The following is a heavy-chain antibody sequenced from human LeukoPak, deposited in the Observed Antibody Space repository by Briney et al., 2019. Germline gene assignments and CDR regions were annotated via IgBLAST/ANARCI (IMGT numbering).Heavy chain of an antibody. Sequence: PSETLSLTCAVYGGSFSGYYWSWLRQPPGMGLEWIGEINHSGSTNYNPSLKSRVTISVDTSKNQFSLKLSSVTAADTAVYYCATTLITVAGLSFDYWGQGTLVTVSS. CDR1: GGSFSGYY. CDR3: ATTLITVAGLSFDY. J-gene: IGHJ4*02. D-gene: IGHD6-19*01. CDR2: INHSGST. V-gene: IGHV4-34*01.